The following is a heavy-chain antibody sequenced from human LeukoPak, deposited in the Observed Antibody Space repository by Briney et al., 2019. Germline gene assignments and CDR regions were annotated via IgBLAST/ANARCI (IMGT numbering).Heavy chain of an antibody. Sequence: PGGSLRLSCGAPGFTLSTSWMTWVRQAPGKGLEWVANIKQDGSEKFYVASVKGRFTISRDNAKNSLYLQMNSLRAEDTAVYYSAREPDNWFDPWGQGTLVTVSS. CDR2: IKQDGSEK. CDR3: AREPDNWFDP. V-gene: IGHV3-7*01. CDR1: GFTLSTSW. J-gene: IGHJ5*02.